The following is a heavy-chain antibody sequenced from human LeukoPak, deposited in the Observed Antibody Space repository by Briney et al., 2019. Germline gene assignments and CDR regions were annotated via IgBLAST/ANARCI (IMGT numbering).Heavy chain of an antibody. D-gene: IGHD1-1*01. CDR1: GFSFSNYG. V-gene: IGHV3-30*18. CDR2: ISFDGRKI. J-gene: IGHJ6*02. Sequence: GGSLRLSCTASGFSFSNYGMHWVRQAPGKGLEWVAEISFDGRKIYYAGSTKGRFTISRDNSKNTLYLQMNSLRLEDTAVYFCAKDWKWQRNIYGMNVWGPGTTVTVSS. CDR3: AKDWKWQRNIYGMNV.